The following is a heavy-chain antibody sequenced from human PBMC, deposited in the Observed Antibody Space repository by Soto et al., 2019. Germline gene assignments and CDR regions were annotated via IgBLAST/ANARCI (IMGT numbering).Heavy chain of an antibody. D-gene: IGHD6-13*01. J-gene: IGHJ6*02. Sequence: GGSLRLSCAASGFTFSSYGMHWVRQAPGKGLEWVAVISYDGSNKYYADSVKGRFTISRDNSKNTLYLQMNSLRAEDTAVYYCAKQRYSSSWYPLDYYYGMDVWGQGTTVTVSS. CDR1: GFTFSSYG. V-gene: IGHV3-30*18. CDR2: ISYDGSNK. CDR3: AKQRYSSSWYPLDYYYGMDV.